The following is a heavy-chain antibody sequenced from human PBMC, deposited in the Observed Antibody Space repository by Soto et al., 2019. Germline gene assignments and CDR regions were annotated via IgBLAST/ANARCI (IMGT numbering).Heavy chain of an antibody. J-gene: IGHJ6*02. CDR1: GGAISYYY. CDR3: ARVAFSYFGMDV. D-gene: IGHD3-3*02. CDR2: VFSSGST. V-gene: IGHV4-4*07. Sequence: SETMSLSCSVPGGAISYYYWSWVRQPAGKGLEWIGRVFSSGSTNYNASLKSRVSMSIDTSKNEVSLTLRSVTAADTAVYYCARVAFSYFGMDVWGPGTTVTVSS.